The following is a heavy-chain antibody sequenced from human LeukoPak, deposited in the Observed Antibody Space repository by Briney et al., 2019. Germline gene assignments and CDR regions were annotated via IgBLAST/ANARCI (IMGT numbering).Heavy chain of an antibody. CDR3: AREPDCSSTSCYARSEFDWFDP. CDR2: ISSSGSTI. V-gene: IGHV3-11*04. J-gene: IGHJ5*02. CDR1: GFTFSDYY. D-gene: IGHD2-2*01. Sequence: PGGSLRLSCAASGFTFSDYYMSWIRQAPGKGLEWVSYISSSGSTIYYADSVKGRFTISRDNAKNSLYLQMNSLRAEDTAVYYCAREPDCSSTSCYARSEFDWFDPWGQGTLVTVSS.